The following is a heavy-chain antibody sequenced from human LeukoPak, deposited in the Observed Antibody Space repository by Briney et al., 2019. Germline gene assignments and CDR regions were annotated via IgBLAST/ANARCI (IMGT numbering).Heavy chain of an antibody. CDR2: IRGNGDT. Sequence: GGSLRLSCAASGFIFRNYAMSWVRQGPARGLEWVSSIRGNGDTFYADSVKGRFTLSSDISRNTVYFQLNNLRVEDTAIYYCARASWVSSTDAVRWGQGTLVTVSS. D-gene: IGHD3-16*01. CDR3: ARASWVSSTDAVR. J-gene: IGHJ4*02. V-gene: IGHV3-23*01. CDR1: GFIFRNYA.